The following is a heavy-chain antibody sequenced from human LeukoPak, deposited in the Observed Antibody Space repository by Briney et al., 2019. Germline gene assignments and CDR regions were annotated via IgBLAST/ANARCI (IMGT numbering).Heavy chain of an antibody. CDR3: ARGQSISGAAPSKYYFDY. CDR1: GGSISSSSYY. Sequence: SETLSLTCTVSGGSISSSSYYWGWIRQPPGKGLEWIGSIYYSGSTYYNPSLKSRVTISVDTSKNQLSLKLSSVTAADTAVYYCARGQSISGAAPSKYYFDYWGQGTLVTVSS. J-gene: IGHJ4*02. CDR2: IYYSGST. D-gene: IGHD4/OR15-4a*01. V-gene: IGHV4-39*07.